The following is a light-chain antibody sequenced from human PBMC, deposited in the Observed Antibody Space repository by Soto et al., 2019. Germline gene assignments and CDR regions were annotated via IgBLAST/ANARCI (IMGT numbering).Light chain of an antibody. CDR3: SSYTSNSTRV. CDR1: SSDVGGYDY. J-gene: IGLJ1*01. V-gene: IGLV2-14*01. Sequence: QSVLTQPASVSVSPGQSITVSCTGTSSDVGGYDYVSWYQQYPDKAPKLMIYEVSNRPSGVSSRFSGSKSGNTAYLTISGLQAEDEADYYCSSYTSNSTRVFGTGTK. CDR2: EVS.